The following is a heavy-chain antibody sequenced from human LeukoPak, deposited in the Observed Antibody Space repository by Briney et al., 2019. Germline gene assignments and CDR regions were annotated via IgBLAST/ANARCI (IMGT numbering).Heavy chain of an antibody. J-gene: IGHJ6*02. CDR1: GFNFGIYG. CDR2: ISGSGDIT. CDR3: AKDRSDSSSWYCVDV. V-gene: IGHV3-23*01. Sequence: GGSLRLSCTASGFNFGIYGMHWVRQAPGKGLEWVSGISGSGDITYYADSVKGRFTISRDNSKNTLYLQINSLRAEDTAVYYCAKDRSDSSSWYCVDVWGQGTTVTVSS. D-gene: IGHD6-13*01.